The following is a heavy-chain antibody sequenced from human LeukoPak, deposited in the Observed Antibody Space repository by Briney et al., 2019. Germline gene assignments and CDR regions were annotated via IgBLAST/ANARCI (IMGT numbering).Heavy chain of an antibody. CDR3: ARDSDYHYYYYGMDV. D-gene: IGHD4-11*01. Sequence: SETLSLTCTVSGGSISSGGYYWSWIRQPPGKGLEWIGYIYHSGSTYYNPSLKSRVTISVDRSKNQFSLKLSSVTAADTAVYYCARDSDYHYYYYGMDVWGQGTTVTVSS. CDR1: GGSISSGGYY. V-gene: IGHV4-30-2*01. CDR2: IYHSGST. J-gene: IGHJ6*02.